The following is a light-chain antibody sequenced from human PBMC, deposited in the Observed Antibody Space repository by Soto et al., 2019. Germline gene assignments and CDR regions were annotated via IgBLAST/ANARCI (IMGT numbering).Light chain of an antibody. CDR3: QAYDGHLT. J-gene: IGKJ4*01. CDR2: DAS. Sequence: DIQMTQSPSSLSASVGDRVTITCQASQDIGNYLSWYQQKPGEAPKLLIYDASDLETGVPSRFSGIGSGTDFTFTVSSLQPEDVATYFCQAYDGHLTFGGGTRVEI. V-gene: IGKV1-33*01. CDR1: QDIGNY.